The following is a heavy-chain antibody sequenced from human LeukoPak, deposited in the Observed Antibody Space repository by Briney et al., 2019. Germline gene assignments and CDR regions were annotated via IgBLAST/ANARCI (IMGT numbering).Heavy chain of an antibody. Sequence: GGSLRLSCAASGFTFSSCAMTWVRQAPGKGLEWVASITGDGTRTYYTDSVKGRFTISRDNTKNTLYLQMNSLRADETAIYYCASRPRADMGPLDYWGQGTLVTVSA. CDR3: ASRPRADMGPLDY. V-gene: IGHV3-23*01. CDR1: GFTFSSCA. J-gene: IGHJ4*02. D-gene: IGHD1-14*01. CDR2: ITGDGTRT.